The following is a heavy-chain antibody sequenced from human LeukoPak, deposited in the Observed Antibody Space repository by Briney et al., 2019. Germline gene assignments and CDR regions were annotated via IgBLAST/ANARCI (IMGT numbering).Heavy chain of an antibody. V-gene: IGHV3-30*19. J-gene: IGHJ4*02. CDR2: ISYDGSNK. Sequence: RSLRLSCAASGFTFSSYGMHWVRQAPGKGLEWVAVISYDGSNKYYADSVKGRFTISRDNSKNTLYLQMNSLRAEDTAVYYCVLRTLVVPAAMGGFDYWGQGTLVTVSS. CDR3: VLRTLVVPAAMGGFDY. D-gene: IGHD2-2*01. CDR1: GFTFSSYG.